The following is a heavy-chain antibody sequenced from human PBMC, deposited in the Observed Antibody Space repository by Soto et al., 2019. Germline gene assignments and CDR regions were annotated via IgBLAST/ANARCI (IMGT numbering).Heavy chain of an antibody. Sequence: ASVKVSCKASGYTFTGYYMHWVRQAPGQGLEWMGWINPNSGGTNYAQKFQGWVTMTRDTSISTAYMELSRLRSDDTAVYYCARAESSGNPAAEFDYWGQGTLVTVSS. CDR1: GYTFTGYY. CDR3: ARAESSGNPAAEFDY. J-gene: IGHJ4*02. D-gene: IGHD6-13*01. CDR2: INPNSGGT. V-gene: IGHV1-2*04.